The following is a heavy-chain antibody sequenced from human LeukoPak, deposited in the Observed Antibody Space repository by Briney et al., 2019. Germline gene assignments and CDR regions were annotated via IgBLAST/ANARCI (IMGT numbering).Heavy chain of an antibody. Sequence: ASVKVSCKASGYTFTAYYMHWVRQAPGQGLEWMGIINPSGGSTTYAQKFQDRVTMTRDTSTSTVYMELHSLRSEDTAVYYCARGKPVPLSTLIPVVEHGWFDPWGQGTLVTVSS. CDR3: ARGKPVPLSTLIPVVEHGWFDP. V-gene: IGHV1-46*01. CDR1: GYTFTAYY. J-gene: IGHJ5*02. CDR2: INPSGGST. D-gene: IGHD1/OR15-1a*01.